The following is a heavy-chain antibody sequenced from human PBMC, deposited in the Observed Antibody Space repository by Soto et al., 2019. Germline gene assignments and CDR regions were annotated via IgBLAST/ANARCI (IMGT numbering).Heavy chain of an antibody. J-gene: IGHJ4*02. V-gene: IGHV3-74*01. CDR2: INSDGSST. D-gene: IGHD4-4*01. CDR1: GFTFSSYW. Sequence: EVQLVESGGGLVQPGGSLRLSCAASGFTFSSYWMHWVRQAPGKGLVWVSRINSDGSSTSYADSVKGRFTISRDNAKNTLYLQTNSLGAEDPAVYYCERGPRPTPATTVPTFPPDHWGKGTLVPVSS. CDR3: ERGPRPTPATTVPTFPPDH.